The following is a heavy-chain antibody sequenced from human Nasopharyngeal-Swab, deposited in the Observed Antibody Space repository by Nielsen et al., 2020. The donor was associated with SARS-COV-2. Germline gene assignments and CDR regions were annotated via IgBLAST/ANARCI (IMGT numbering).Heavy chain of an antibody. V-gene: IGHV1-69*06. CDR3: ARALWVGYDILTGYYGGAYYYYYMDV. D-gene: IGHD3-9*01. Sequence: SVKVSCKASGYTFTSYGISWVRQAPGQGLEWMGGIIPIFGTANYAQKFQGRVTITADKSTSTAYMELSSLRSEDTAVYYCARALWVGYDILTGYYGGAYYYYYMDVWGKGTTVTVSS. J-gene: IGHJ6*03. CDR2: IIPIFGTA. CDR1: GYTFTSYG.